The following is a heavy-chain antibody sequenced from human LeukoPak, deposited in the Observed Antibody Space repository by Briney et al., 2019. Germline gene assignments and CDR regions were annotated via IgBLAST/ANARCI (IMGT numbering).Heavy chain of an antibody. CDR3: ARSQWLGDWFDP. CDR1: GFTFSSYS. D-gene: IGHD6-19*01. CDR2: ISSSSSYI. Sequence: PGGSLRLSCAASGFTFSSYSMNWVRQAPGKGLEWVSSISSSSSYIYYADSVKGRFTFSRDNAKNSLYLQMNSLRAEDTAVYYCARSQWLGDWFDPWGQGTLVTVSS. J-gene: IGHJ5*02. V-gene: IGHV3-21*01.